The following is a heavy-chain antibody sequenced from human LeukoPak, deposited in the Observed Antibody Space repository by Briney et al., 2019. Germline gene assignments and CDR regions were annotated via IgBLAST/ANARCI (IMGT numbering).Heavy chain of an antibody. CDR2: IRYDGSNK. CDR3: ARDSGGYCSSTSCYKMRGVYAFDI. CDR1: GFTFSSYG. D-gene: IGHD2-2*02. V-gene: IGHV3-30*02. Sequence: GGSLRLSCAASGFTFSSYGMHWVRQAPGKGLEWVAFIRYDGSNKYYADSVKGRFTISRDNSKNTLYLQMNSLRAEDTAVYYCARDSGGYCSSTSCYKMRGVYAFDIWGQGTMVTVSS. J-gene: IGHJ3*02.